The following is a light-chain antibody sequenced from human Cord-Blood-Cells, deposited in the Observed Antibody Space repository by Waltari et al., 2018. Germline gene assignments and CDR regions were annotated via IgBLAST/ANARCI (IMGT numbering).Light chain of an antibody. Sequence: SYVLTQPPSVSVAPGKTARITCGGHNIGGKSVHVYQQKPGQAPVLVVYDDSDRPSGIRERFSGSNSGNTATLTISRVEAGDEADYYCQVWDSSSDHPVFGGGTKLTVL. V-gene: IGLV3-21*03. J-gene: IGLJ2*01. CDR3: QVWDSSSDHPV. CDR2: DDS. CDR1: NIGGKS.